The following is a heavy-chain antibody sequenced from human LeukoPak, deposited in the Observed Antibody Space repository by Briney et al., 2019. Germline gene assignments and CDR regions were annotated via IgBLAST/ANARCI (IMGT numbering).Heavy chain of an antibody. D-gene: IGHD1-1*01. Sequence: PSETLSLTCTVSGVSISSYYWSWIRQPPGKGLEWIGYIYYSGSTNYNPSLKSRVTTSVDTSKNQFSLKLSSVTAADTAVYYCARERWNDGTNDYWGQGTLVTVSS. V-gene: IGHV4-59*01. J-gene: IGHJ4*02. CDR2: IYYSGST. CDR3: ARERWNDGTNDY. CDR1: GVSISSYY.